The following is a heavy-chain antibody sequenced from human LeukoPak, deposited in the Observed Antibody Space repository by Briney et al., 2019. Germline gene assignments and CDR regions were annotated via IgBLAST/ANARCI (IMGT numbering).Heavy chain of an antibody. CDR3: ARAQVVPAAATLLQH. D-gene: IGHD2-2*01. Sequence: GASVKVSCKASGYTFTSYYMHWVRQAPGQGLEWMGIINPSGGSTSYAQKFQGRVTMTRDMSTSTVYMELSNLRSEDTAVYYCARAQVVPAAATLLQHWGQGTLVTVSS. V-gene: IGHV1-46*01. CDR1: GYTFTSYY. J-gene: IGHJ1*01. CDR2: INPSGGST.